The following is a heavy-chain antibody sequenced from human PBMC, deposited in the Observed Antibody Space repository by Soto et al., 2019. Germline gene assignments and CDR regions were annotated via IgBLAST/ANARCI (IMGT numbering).Heavy chain of an antibody. CDR1: GFTFSSYA. Sequence: GGSLRLSCAASGFTFSSYAMHWVRQAPGKGLEWVAVISYDGSNKYYADSVKCRFTISRDNSKNTLYLQMNSLRAEDTAVYYCARDPHIVVVTAIPYYGMDVWGQGTTVTVSS. V-gene: IGHV3-30-3*01. D-gene: IGHD2-21*02. CDR3: ARDPHIVVVTAIPYYGMDV. CDR2: ISYDGSNK. J-gene: IGHJ6*02.